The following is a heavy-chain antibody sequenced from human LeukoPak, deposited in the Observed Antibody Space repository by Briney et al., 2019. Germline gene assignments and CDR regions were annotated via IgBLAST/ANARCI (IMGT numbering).Heavy chain of an antibody. J-gene: IGHJ4*02. Sequence: PGRSLRLSCAASGFTFSNYGMHCVRQAPGKGLEWVAGISEDGINKYYADSVKGRFTISRDNSNHTLFLQMNSLRAEDTAVYYCAKDRETTASGTFDYWGQGALVTVSS. CDR3: AKDRETTASGTFDY. V-gene: IGHV3-30*18. D-gene: IGHD1-14*01. CDR1: GFTFSNYG. CDR2: ISEDGINK.